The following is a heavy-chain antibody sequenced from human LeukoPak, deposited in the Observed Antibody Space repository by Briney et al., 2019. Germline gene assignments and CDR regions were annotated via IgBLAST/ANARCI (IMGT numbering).Heavy chain of an antibody. CDR1: GFTFSSYS. Sequence: PGGSLRLSCAASGFTFSSYSMNWVRQAPGKGLEWVSFISSSSSYIYYADSVKGRFTISRDNAKNSLYLQMNSLRAEDTAVYYCARDTPYGSGYFPWGQGTLVTVSS. J-gene: IGHJ5*02. D-gene: IGHD3-10*01. CDR3: ARDTPYGSGYFP. V-gene: IGHV3-21*01. CDR2: ISSSSSYI.